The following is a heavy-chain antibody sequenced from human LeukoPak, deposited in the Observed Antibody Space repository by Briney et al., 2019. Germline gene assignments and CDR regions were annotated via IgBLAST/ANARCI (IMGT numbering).Heavy chain of an antibody. CDR1: GGSISSSSYY. J-gene: IGHJ6*03. Sequence: SETLSLTCTVSGGSISSSSYYWGWIRQPPGKGLEWIGSIYYSGSTYYNPSLKSRVTISVDTSKNQFSLKLSSVTAADTAVYYCARVFSHYDYYYYMDVWGKGTTVTVSS. CDR2: IYYSGST. CDR3: ARVFSHYDYYYYMDV. D-gene: IGHD3-10*01. V-gene: IGHV4-39*07.